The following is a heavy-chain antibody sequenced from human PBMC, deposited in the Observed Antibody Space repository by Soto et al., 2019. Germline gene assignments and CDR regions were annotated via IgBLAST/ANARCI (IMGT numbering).Heavy chain of an antibody. J-gene: IGHJ4*02. CDR2: IYYSGST. CDR1: GGSVSSGSYY. CDR3: AASGYDSRLLHDY. Sequence: QVQLQESGPGLVKPSETLSLTCTVSGGSVSSGSYYWSWIRQPPGKGLEWIGYIYYSGSTNYNPSLKSRVTISVDTSKNQFSLKLSSVTAADTAVYYCAASGYDSRLLHDYWGQVTLVTVSS. V-gene: IGHV4-61*01. D-gene: IGHD5-12*01.